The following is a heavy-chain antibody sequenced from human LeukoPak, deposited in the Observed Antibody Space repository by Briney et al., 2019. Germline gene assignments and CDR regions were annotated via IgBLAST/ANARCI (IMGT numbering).Heavy chain of an antibody. D-gene: IGHD2-2*01. V-gene: IGHV3-23*01. CDR3: AKDRGVIVPAGMAT. J-gene: IGHJ5*02. CDR2: ISGSGGST. Sequence: GGSLRLSCAASGFTFNNYAMSWVRQAPGKGLQWVSVISGSGGSTYYADSVKGRFTISRDNSKNTLYLQMNSLRAEETAVYYCAKDRGVIVPAGMATWGQGTLVTVS. CDR1: GFTFNNYA.